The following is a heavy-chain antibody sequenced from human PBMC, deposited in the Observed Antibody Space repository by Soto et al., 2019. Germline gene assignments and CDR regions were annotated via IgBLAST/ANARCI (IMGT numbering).Heavy chain of an antibody. D-gene: IGHD1-26*01. V-gene: IGHV1-2*04. CDR1: GYTFTGYY. J-gene: IGHJ4*02. CDR2: INPNSGGT. Sequence: ASVKVSCKASGYTFTGYYMHWVRQAPGQGLEWMGWINPNSGGTNYAQKFQGWVTMTRDTSISTAYMELSRLRSDDTAVYYCARDVGDVIVGAVFDYWGQGTLVTVSS. CDR3: ARDVGDVIVGAVFDY.